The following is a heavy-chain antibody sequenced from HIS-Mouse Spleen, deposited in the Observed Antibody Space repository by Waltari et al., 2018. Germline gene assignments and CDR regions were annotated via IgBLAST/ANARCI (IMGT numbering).Heavy chain of an antibody. CDR2: IGKDGSNK. CDR3: AKGKYYFDY. V-gene: IGHV3-33*06. Sequence: QVQLVESGGGVVQPGRSLRLSCAASGFTFSSFGLHWVRQAPGKGLGWWAVIGKDGSNKDYADSVKGRVTICRDNSKKTLYLQMNSLGAEDTAVYYCAKGKYYFDYWGQGTLVTVSS. CDR1: GFTFSSFG. J-gene: IGHJ4*02.